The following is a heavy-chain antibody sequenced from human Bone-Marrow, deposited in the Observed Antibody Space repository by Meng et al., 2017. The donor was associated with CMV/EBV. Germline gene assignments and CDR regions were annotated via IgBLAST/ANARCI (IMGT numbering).Heavy chain of an antibody. CDR3: ARAPIAARPFDY. D-gene: IGHD6-6*01. V-gene: IGHV3-7*01. J-gene: IGHJ4*02. Sequence: GESLKIPCAASGFTFSSYWMSWVRQAPGQGLEWVANIKQDGSEKYYVDSVKGRFTISRDNAKNSLYLQMNSLSAEDTAVYYCARAPIAARPFDYWGQGTLVTVSS. CDR2: IKQDGSEK. CDR1: GFTFSSYW.